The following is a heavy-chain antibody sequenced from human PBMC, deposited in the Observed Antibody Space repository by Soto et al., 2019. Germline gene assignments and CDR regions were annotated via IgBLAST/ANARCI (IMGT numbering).Heavy chain of an antibody. CDR1: GGSFSGYY. D-gene: IGHD3-10*01. J-gene: IGHJ4*02. V-gene: IGHV4-34*01. CDR2: INHSGST. Sequence: QVQLQQWGAGLLKPSETLSLTCAVYGGSFSGYYWSWIRQPPGKGLEWIGEINHSGSTNYNPSLKSRVTISVDTSKNQFSLKLSSVTAADTAVYYCARGWVGYYFDYWGQGTLVTVSS. CDR3: ARGWVGYYFDY.